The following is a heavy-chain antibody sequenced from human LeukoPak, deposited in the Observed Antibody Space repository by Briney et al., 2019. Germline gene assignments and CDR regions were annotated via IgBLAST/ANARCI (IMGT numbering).Heavy chain of an antibody. J-gene: IGHJ4*02. CDR3: ARPGYGDYGGLDY. CDR2: ISGSGGST. D-gene: IGHD4-17*01. CDR1: GFTFSSYA. Sequence: AGGSLRLSCAASGFTFSSYAMSWVRQAPGKGLEWVSAISGSGGSTYYADSVKGRFTTSRDNSKNTVYLQMNSLRADDTAVYYCARPGYGDYGGLDYWGQGTLVTVSS. V-gene: IGHV3-23*01.